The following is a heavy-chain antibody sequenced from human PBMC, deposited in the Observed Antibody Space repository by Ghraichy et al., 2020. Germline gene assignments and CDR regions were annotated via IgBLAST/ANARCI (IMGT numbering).Heavy chain of an antibody. CDR3: ARVEYNYHYYMGV. CDR2: IHSSGTT. CDR1: GDSIITNTFY. Sequence: SETLSPTCSVSGDSIITNTFYWGWVRQTPGKGLEWIGTIHSSGTTFYNPSLQSRVTLSVDTSNNQYSLRLSSVTAADSAVYFCARVEYNYHYYMGVWGTGTTVTVSS. J-gene: IGHJ6*03. V-gene: IGHV4-39*01.